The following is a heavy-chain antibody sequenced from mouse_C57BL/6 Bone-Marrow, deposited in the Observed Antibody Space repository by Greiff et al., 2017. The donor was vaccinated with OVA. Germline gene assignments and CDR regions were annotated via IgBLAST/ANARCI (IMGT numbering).Heavy chain of an antibody. CDR1: GYTFTDYY. J-gene: IGHJ2*01. CDR2: INPNNGGT. V-gene: IGHV1-26*01. D-gene: IGHD2-2*01. Sequence: VQLQQSGPELVKPGASVKISCKASGYTFTDYYMNWVKQSHGKSLEWIGDINPNNGGTSYNQKFKGKATLTVDKSSSTAYMELRSLTSEDSAVYYCARGGIYYGYDGVDYWGQGTTLTVSS. CDR3: ARGGIYYGYDGVDY.